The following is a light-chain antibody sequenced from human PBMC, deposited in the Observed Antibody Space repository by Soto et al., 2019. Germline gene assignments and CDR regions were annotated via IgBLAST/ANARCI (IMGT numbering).Light chain of an antibody. Sequence: EIVLTQYPATLSLSPGERATLSCRASQSVSSYLAWYQQKPGQAPRLLIYDASNRATGIPARFSGSGSGTDFTLTIRSLEPEDFAVYYCQQRSNWPPKITFGQGTRLEIK. V-gene: IGKV3-11*01. J-gene: IGKJ5*01. CDR2: DAS. CDR1: QSVSSY. CDR3: QQRSNWPPKIT.